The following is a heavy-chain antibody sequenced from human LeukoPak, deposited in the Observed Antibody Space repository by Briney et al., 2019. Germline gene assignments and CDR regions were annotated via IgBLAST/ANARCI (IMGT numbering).Heavy chain of an antibody. V-gene: IGHV1-3*01. D-gene: IGHD6-6*01. Sequence: GASVEVSCKASGYTFTSYAMHWVRQAPGQRLEWMGWINAGNGNTKYSQKFQGRVTITRDTSASTAYMELSSLRSEDTAVYYCARFGYSSSSGEDYYYGMDVWGQGTTVTVSS. CDR2: INAGNGNT. CDR1: GYTFTSYA. CDR3: ARFGYSSSSGEDYYYGMDV. J-gene: IGHJ6*02.